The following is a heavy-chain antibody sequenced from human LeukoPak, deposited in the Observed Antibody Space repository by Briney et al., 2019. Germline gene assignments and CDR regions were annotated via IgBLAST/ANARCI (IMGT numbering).Heavy chain of an antibody. CDR3: AREPYYYDSSGYYLQTTFDY. D-gene: IGHD3-22*01. CDR2: ISAYNGNT. CDR1: GYTFTSYG. V-gene: IGHV1-18*01. J-gene: IGHJ4*02. Sequence: ASVKVSCKASGYTFTSYGISWVRQAPGQGLEWTGWISAYNGNTNYAQKLQGRVTMTTDTSTSTAYMELRSLRSDDTAVYYCAREPYYYDSSGYYLQTTFDYWGQGTLVTVSS.